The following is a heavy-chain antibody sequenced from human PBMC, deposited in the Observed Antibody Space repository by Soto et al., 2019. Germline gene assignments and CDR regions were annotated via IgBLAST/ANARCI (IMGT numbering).Heavy chain of an antibody. J-gene: IGHJ4*02. CDR2: ISPYNGNT. D-gene: IGHD3-16*01. Sequence: QVQLMQSGAEVKKPGASVKVSCKASDYTFTNYAISWVRQAPGLGLEWMGWISPYNGNTNYEQKFQGRVTMTTDTSTSTAYMELRSLRSDDTAVYYCARDLGFGRFDYWGQGTLVTVSS. CDR3: ARDLGFGRFDY. CDR1: DYTFTNYA. V-gene: IGHV1-18*01.